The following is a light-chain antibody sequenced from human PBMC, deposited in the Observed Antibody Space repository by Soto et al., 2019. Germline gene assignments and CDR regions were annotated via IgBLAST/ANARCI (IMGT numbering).Light chain of an antibody. CDR2: GAS. CDR3: QQFGGSPQT. J-gene: IGKJ1*01. Sequence: EIVLTQSPGTLYLSKGEGATLSCRASQSVSSYLAWYQQKPGQTPRLLIYGASSRATGIPDRFSGSGSGTDLTLTISRLEPEDFAVYYCQQFGGSPQTFGQGTKLEIK. CDR1: QSVSSY. V-gene: IGKV3-20*01.